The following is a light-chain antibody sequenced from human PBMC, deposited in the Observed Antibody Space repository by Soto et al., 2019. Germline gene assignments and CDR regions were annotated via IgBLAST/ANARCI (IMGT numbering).Light chain of an antibody. CDR2: DAS. CDR1: QSVGSN. CDR3: HQYDYLIT. J-gene: IGKJ5*01. V-gene: IGKV3-15*01. Sequence: MTQSPATLPVSPGERATLSCRASQSVGSNLAWFQQKPGQAPRLLIYDASTRATGIPARFSGSGSGTEFTLTISSLQPDDSAVYFCHQYDYLITFGQGTRLEIK.